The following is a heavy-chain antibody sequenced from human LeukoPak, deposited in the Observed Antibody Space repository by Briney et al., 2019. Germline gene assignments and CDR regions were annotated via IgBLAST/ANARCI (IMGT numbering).Heavy chain of an antibody. CDR3: ARFPLYCSSTSCYTNYFDY. J-gene: IGHJ4*02. CDR1: GFTFSSYA. Sequence: PGGALRLSCAASGFTFSSYAMDWVRQAPGKGLERVAGISYDGSNKYYADSVKGRFTISRDNSKNTLYLQMNSLRAEDTAVYYCARFPLYCSSTSCYTNYFDYWGQGTLVTVSS. D-gene: IGHD2-2*02. V-gene: IGHV3-30-3*01. CDR2: ISYDGSNK.